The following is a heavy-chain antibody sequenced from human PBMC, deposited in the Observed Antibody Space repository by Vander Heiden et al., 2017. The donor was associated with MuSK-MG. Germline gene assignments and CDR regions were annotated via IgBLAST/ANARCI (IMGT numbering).Heavy chain of an antibody. V-gene: IGHV3-73*01. CDR1: GHSFSGSA. D-gene: IGHD2-15*01. J-gene: IGHJ4*02. Sequence: EVQLLSSGGGLVQPGGTLQLSCTAAGHSFSGSAMHWVRQASGKGLEWVGRISSKGNSYATVYAASAKGRFAVSRDDSENTAYLQMNSLRTEDTAVYYCTTQPKLGVDYWGQGALVTVSS. CDR2: ISSKGNSYAT. CDR3: TTQPKLGVDY.